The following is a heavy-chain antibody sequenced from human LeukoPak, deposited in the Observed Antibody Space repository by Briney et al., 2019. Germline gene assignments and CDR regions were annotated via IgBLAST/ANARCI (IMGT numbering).Heavy chain of an antibody. J-gene: IGHJ5*02. CDR2: IYYSGST. V-gene: IGHV4-59*01. Sequence: SETLSLTCTVSGGSISSYYWSWIRQPPGKGLEWIGYIYYSGSTNYNPSLKSRVTISVDTSKNQFSLKLSSVTAADTAVYYGARGGGPCYYDSSGYSFSPWGQGTLVTVSS. CDR3: ARGGGPCYYDSSGYSFSP. D-gene: IGHD3-22*01. CDR1: GGSISSYY.